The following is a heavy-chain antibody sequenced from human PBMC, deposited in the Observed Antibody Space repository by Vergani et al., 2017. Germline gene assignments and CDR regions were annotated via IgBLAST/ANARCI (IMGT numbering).Heavy chain of an antibody. Sequence: EVQLLESGGDLVQPGGSLRISCAASGFTFSTYAISWVRQAPGKGLEWVSAISSDGGSTYYADSVKGRFTISRDNSKNTLSLQMNSLTAEDTAIYYCAGPQGTSAYYYGWFDYWGQGILVTVSS. V-gene: IGHV3-23*01. CDR3: AGPQGTSAYYYGWFDY. CDR1: GFTFSTYA. D-gene: IGHD3-22*01. J-gene: IGHJ4*02. CDR2: ISSDGGST.